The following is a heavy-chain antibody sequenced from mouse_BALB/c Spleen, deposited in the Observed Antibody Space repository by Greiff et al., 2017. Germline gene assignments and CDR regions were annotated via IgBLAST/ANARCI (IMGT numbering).Heavy chain of an antibody. V-gene: IGHV5-6-2*01. CDR2: INSNGGST. Sequence: DVMLVESGGGLVKLGGSLKLSCAASGFTFSSYYMSWVRQTPEKRLELVAAINSNGGSTYYPDTVKGRFTISRDNAKNTLYLQMSSLKSEDTALYYCARQGNSYYFDYWGQGTTLTVSS. CDR1: GFTFSSYY. CDR3: ARQGNSYYFDY. D-gene: IGHD2-1*01. J-gene: IGHJ2*01.